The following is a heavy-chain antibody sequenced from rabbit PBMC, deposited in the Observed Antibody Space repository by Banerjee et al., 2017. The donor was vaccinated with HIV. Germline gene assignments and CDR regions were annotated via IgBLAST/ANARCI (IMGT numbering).Heavy chain of an antibody. J-gene: IGHJ4*01. CDR3: ARDLAGVIGWNLNL. CDR2: IVSSSAHR. V-gene: IGHV1S45*01. Sequence: QEQLVESGGGLVQPGGSLKLTCTVSGFDFSSYGVSWVRQAPGKGLEWIACIVSSSAHRWYASWAKGRFTISKTSSTTVTLQMTSLTAADTATYFCARDLAGVIGWNLNLWGPGTLVTV. D-gene: IGHD4-1*01. CDR1: GFDFSSYG.